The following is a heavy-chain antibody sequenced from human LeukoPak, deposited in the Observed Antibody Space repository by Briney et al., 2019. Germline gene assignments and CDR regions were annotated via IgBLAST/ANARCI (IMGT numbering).Heavy chain of an antibody. J-gene: IGHJ4*02. D-gene: IGHD6-19*01. V-gene: IGHV3-30*04. CDR2: ISYDGSNS. CDR1: GFTFNRYA. Sequence: PGGSLRLSCLASGFTFNRYAMHWVRQAPGKGLEWAAVISYDGSNSYYANPVKGRFIISRDNSKNTLYLQMNSLRAEDTAVYYCVLPTWYSSGWYFDYWGQGTLVTVSS. CDR3: VLPTWYSSGWYFDY.